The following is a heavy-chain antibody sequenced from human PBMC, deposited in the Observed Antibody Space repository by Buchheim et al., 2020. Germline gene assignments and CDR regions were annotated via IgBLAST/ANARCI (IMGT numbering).Heavy chain of an antibody. J-gene: IGHJ6*04. CDR1: GFIFSSNW. Sequence: EVQLVESGGGLVQPGGSLRLSCAASGFIFSSNWMHWVRQAPGKGLVWVSRINSDGSSVFYADSVKGRFTISRDNAKNTLYLQMKSGRAEDTAVYYCERGGEDYGDYYGLDVGGKGTT. V-gene: IGHV3-74*01. D-gene: IGHD4-17*01. CDR2: INSDGSSV. CDR3: ERGGEDYGDYYGLDV.